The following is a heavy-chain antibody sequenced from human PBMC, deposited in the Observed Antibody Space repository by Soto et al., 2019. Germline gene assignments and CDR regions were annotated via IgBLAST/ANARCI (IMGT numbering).Heavy chain of an antibody. CDR3: VRLYCRGGSCYSGWFDP. D-gene: IGHD2-15*01. CDR2: IIPIFGTA. Sequence: QVQLVQSGAEVKKPGSSVKVSCKASGGTFSSYAISWVRQAPGQGLEWMGGIIPIFGTANYAQKVQGRVTITADESTSTAYMEQSSLRSEDTAVYYCVRLYCRGGSCYSGWFDPWGPGTLVTVSS. CDR1: GGTFSSYA. J-gene: IGHJ5*01. V-gene: IGHV1-69*01.